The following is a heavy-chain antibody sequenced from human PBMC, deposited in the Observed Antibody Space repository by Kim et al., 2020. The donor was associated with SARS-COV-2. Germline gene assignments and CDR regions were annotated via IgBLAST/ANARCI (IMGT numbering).Heavy chain of an antibody. D-gene: IGHD3-10*01. J-gene: IGHJ6*02. CDR2: ISWNSGSI. CDR3: AKDGGFGVSPYYYYGMDV. CDR1: GFTFGDYA. Sequence: GGSLRLSCAASGFTFGDYAMHWVRQAPGKGLEWVSGISWNSGSIGYADSVQGRFTISRDNAKKSLYLQMNSLRAEDTALYYCAKDGGFGVSPYYYYGMDVWGQGTTVTVSS. V-gene: IGHV3-9*01.